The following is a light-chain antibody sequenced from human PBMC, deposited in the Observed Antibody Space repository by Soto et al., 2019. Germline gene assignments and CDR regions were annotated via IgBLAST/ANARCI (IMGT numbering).Light chain of an antibody. J-gene: IGKJ1*01. Sequence: EIVMTQSPATLSVSPGERATLSCRASQSVSSNLAWYQQKPGQAPRLLIYGASTRATGIPARFSGSGSGTEFTLILSSLQAEDFAVYYCKQYNNWPPWPFGQGTKVEIK. CDR3: KQYNNWPPWP. V-gene: IGKV3-15*01. CDR2: GAS. CDR1: QSVSSN.